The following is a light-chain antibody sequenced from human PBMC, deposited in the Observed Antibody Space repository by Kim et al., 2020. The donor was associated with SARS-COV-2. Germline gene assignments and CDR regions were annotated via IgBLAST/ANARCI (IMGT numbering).Light chain of an antibody. J-gene: IGKJ4*01. CDR3: QQRSSGTLT. Sequence: IVLTQSPATLSLSPGERATLSCRASQSVSSYLAWYQQKPGQAPRLLIFDASNRATGIPARFSGSGSGTDFTLTISSLEPEDFAVYYCQQRSSGTLTFGGGTTVGIK. CDR1: QSVSSY. V-gene: IGKV3-11*01. CDR2: DAS.